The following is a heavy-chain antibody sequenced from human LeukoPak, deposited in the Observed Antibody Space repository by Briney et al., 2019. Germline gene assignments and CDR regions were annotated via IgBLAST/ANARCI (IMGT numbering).Heavy chain of an antibody. J-gene: IGHJ4*02. Sequence: ASVRVSCKTSGYTFSLYYMHWVRQAPGQGLEWLGIINPSGGSTTYAQKFQGRVTMTRDTSTKTVCMDLSSLRSEDTAVYFCARVPSYYYDTSGYYDYWGQGTLVTVSS. CDR3: ARVPSYYYDTSGYYDY. V-gene: IGHV1-46*01. CDR2: INPSGGST. D-gene: IGHD3-22*01. CDR1: GYTFSLYY.